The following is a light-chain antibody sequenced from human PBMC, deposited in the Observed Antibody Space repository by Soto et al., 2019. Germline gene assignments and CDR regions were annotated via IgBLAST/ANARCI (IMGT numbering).Light chain of an antibody. V-gene: IGLV2-14*01. CDR1: SSDVCGYNY. J-gene: IGLJ1*01. CDR2: DVS. Sequence: QSVLTHPASVSGSPGQSITISCTGTSSDVCGYNYVSWYQQHPGKAPKFMIYDVSNRPSGVSTRFSGSKSGNTASLTISGLQAEDEADYYCNSYTTSNTCQIVFGTGTKVTVL. CDR3: NSYTTSNTCQIV.